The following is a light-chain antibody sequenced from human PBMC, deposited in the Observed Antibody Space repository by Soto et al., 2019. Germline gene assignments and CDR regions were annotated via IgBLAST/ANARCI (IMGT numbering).Light chain of an antibody. CDR2: HAS. J-gene: IGKJ5*01. CDR1: QTVGRY. Sequence: EIVLTQSPATRSLSPGESATLSCRASQTVGRYLAWYQQKPGQAPRLLIYHASDRATGIPARFSGSGSETDFALTISSLEPEDFAIYYCQQRRDWPLITFGQGTRLEI. CDR3: QQRRDWPLIT. V-gene: IGKV3-11*01.